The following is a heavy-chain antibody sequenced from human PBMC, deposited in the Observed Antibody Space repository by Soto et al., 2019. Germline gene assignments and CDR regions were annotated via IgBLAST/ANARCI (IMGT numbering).Heavy chain of an antibody. Sequence: GGSLRLSCAASGFTFSNYAINWVRQAPGKGPEWVSHISVAGDTYYADSVKGRFTISRDNSKSTLFLQMDSLRAEDTAVYYCAKSLSMATSFDYWGQGSPVTVSS. V-gene: IGHV3-23*01. CDR3: AKSLSMATSFDY. CDR1: GFTFSNYA. CDR2: ISVAGDT. D-gene: IGHD2-8*01. J-gene: IGHJ4*02.